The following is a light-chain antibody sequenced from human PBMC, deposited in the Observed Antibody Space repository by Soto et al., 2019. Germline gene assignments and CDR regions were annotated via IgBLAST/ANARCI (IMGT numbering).Light chain of an antibody. Sequence: QSVLTHPASVSGSPGQSLTISCTGTSIDIAPYNYVSWYQQHPVKAPKLIIYEVSYRPSGISNRFSGSQSGNTASLTISGLQAEDEADYYGSSLIGSANYVIGNGTQVT. CDR2: EVS. CDR3: SSLIGSANYV. CDR1: SIDIAPYNY. J-gene: IGLJ1*01. V-gene: IGLV2-14*01.